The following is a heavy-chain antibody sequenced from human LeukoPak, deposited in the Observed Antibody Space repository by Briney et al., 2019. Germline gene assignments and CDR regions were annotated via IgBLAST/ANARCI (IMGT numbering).Heavy chain of an antibody. CDR1: GYSFTGYY. J-gene: IGHJ4*02. CDR3: ASADILTGYHFDY. V-gene: IGHV1-2*02. CDR2: INPNSGGT. D-gene: IGHD3-9*01. Sequence: ASVKVSCNASGYSFTGYYMHWVRQAPGQGLEWMGWINPNSGGTNYAQKFQGRVTMTRDTSISTAYMELSRLRSDDTAVYYCASADILTGYHFDYWGQGTLVTVSS.